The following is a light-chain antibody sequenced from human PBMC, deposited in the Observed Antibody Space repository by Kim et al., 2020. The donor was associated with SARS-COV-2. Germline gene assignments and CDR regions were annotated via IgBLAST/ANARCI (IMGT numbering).Light chain of an antibody. V-gene: IGKV3-15*01. J-gene: IGKJ2*01. CDR3: QQYNNWPPYI. CDR2: GAS. Sequence: VSPGERVPLSGRASQRVSRDLAWYQQKPGQAPRRLIYGASTRATCIPARFSGSGSGTEFTLTINSLQSEDLAVYFCQQYNNWPPYIFAQGTKLEI. CDR1: QRVSRD.